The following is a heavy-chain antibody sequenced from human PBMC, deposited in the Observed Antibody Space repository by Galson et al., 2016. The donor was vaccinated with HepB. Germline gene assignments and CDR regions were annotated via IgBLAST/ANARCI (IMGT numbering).Heavy chain of an antibody. J-gene: IGHJ4*02. D-gene: IGHD3-9*01. CDR1: GDTFSTYG. Sequence: SVKVSCKASGDTFSTYGIGWVRQAPGQGLEWMGGIIPLFGTTNCAQKFQGRVTITADASTGTGYMDLGSLGSEDAAVYYCARGRAGYHYDYWGQGTLVTVSS. V-gene: IGHV1-69*13. CDR3: ARGRAGYHYDY. CDR2: IIPLFGTT.